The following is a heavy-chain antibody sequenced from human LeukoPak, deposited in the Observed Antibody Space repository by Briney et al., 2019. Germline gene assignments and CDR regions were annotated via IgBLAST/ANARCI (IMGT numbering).Heavy chain of an antibody. CDR2: ISDSGGST. J-gene: IGHJ5*02. CDR3: ARYGDYLLYWFDP. CDR1: GFTFSNNA. Sequence: PGGSLRLSCAASGFTFSNNAMSWVRQAPGKGLEWVSAISDSGGSTYYTNSVKGRFTISRDNSKNTLYLQMNGLRAEDTAVYYCARYGDYLLYWFDPWGQGTLVTVSS. D-gene: IGHD4-17*01. V-gene: IGHV3-23*01.